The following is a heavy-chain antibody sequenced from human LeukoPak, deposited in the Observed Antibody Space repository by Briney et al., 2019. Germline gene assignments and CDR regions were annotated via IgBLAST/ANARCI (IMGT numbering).Heavy chain of an antibody. CDR3: AREFRSGYNSRWFDY. J-gene: IGHJ5*01. V-gene: IGHV3-7*01. CDR2: IKQDGSEK. D-gene: IGHD6-19*01. Sequence: AGSLRLSCAASGIILSSYWMSWVRQAPGKGLEWVANIKQDGSEKWYVDSVKGRFTISRDNAKNSLYLQMNSLRVEDTAVYYCAREFRSGYNSRWFDYWGQGTLVTVSS. CDR1: GIILSSYW.